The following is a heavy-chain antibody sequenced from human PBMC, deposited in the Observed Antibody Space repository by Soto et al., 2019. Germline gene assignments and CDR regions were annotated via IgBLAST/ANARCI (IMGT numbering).Heavy chain of an antibody. CDR3: ARVDCSGGSCYFLGDY. J-gene: IGHJ4*02. V-gene: IGHV4-34*01. D-gene: IGHD2-15*01. CDR2: INHSGST. Sequence: SETLSLTCAVYGGSFSGYYWSWIRQPPGKGLEWIGEINHSGSTNYNPSLKSRVTISVDTSKNQFSLKLSSVTAADTAVYYCARVDCSGGSCYFLGDYWGQGTLVTVSS. CDR1: GGSFSGYY.